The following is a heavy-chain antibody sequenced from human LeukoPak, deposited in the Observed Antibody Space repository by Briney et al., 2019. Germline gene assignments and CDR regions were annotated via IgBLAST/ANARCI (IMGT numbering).Heavy chain of an antibody. D-gene: IGHD3-10*01. J-gene: IGHJ4*02. Sequence: PGGSLRLSCAASGFTFSSYAIYWVRQAPGKGLEWVAAISYDGGDKYYADSVKGRFTISRGNSKNTLYLQMNSLKTEDTAVYYCTTYYSDSGSYSPSDDWGLGTLVTVSS. CDR1: GFTFSSYA. CDR3: TTYYSDSGSYSPSDD. V-gene: IGHV3-30*04. CDR2: ISYDGGDK.